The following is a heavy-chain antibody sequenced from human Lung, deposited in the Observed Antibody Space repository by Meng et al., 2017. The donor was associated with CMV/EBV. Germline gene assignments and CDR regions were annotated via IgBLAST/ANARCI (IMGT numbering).Heavy chain of an antibody. V-gene: IGHV3-30*02. Sequence: SXAASGFTFSRYDMHWVRQAPGKGLEWVAFMRHDGSNHYYADSVKGRFTISRDNSKNTLYLKMNSLRAEDTAVYYCAKFLSWEPDDAFDIWGQGXMVTVSS. D-gene: IGHD1-26*01. CDR2: MRHDGSNH. CDR3: AKFLSWEPDDAFDI. CDR1: GFTFSRYD. J-gene: IGHJ3*02.